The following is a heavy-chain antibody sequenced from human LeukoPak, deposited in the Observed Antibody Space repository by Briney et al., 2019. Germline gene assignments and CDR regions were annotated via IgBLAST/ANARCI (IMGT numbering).Heavy chain of an antibody. Sequence: ASVRVSCTASGYTFTGYYMHWVRQASGQGLEWMGWINPNSGGTNYAQKFQGRVTMTRDTSISTAYMELSRLRSDDTAVYYCARKKQGLGFPDYWGQGTLVTVSS. D-gene: IGHD1/OR15-1a*01. CDR1: GYTFTGYY. V-gene: IGHV1-2*02. CDR2: INPNSGGT. CDR3: ARKKQGLGFPDY. J-gene: IGHJ4*02.